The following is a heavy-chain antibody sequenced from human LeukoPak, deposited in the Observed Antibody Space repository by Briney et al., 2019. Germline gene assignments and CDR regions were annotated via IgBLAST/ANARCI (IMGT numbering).Heavy chain of an antibody. J-gene: IGHJ3*02. CDR1: GSTLSTSR. D-gene: IGHD2-21*01. CDR2: ITSDSSAM. V-gene: IGHV3-48*02. Sequence: GGSLRLSWVAAGSTLSTSRIGWISQAPGKGRGWISYITSDSSAMSYADSVKGRFPISRDNAKNSLYLHMNSLSDEDTAMYLCVRDLLWAFDIWGQGTMVTVPS. CDR3: VRDLLWAFDI.